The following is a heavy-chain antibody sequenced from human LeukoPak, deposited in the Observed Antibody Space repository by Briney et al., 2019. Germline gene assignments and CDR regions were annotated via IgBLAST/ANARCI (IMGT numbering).Heavy chain of an antibody. CDR1: GFTFSSYS. D-gene: IGHD1-26*01. CDR3: AKSWGSTRPYYNYMDV. Sequence: GGSLRLSCAASGFTFSSYSMNWVRQAPGKGLEWVSIIGYRGGSIYYAYSVKGRFTISRDNSKNTLSLQMNGLRPEDTAVYYCAKSWGSTRPYYNYMDVWGKGATVTVSS. CDR2: IGYRGGSI. V-gene: IGHV3-23*01. J-gene: IGHJ6*03.